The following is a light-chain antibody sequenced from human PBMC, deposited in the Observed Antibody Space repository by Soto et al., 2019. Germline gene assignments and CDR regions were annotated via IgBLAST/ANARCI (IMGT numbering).Light chain of an antibody. J-gene: IGLJ3*02. Sequence: QSALTQPASVSGSPGQSITISCTGTSSDVGSYNFVSWYQQYPGKAPKLMIYEVSNRPSGVSNRFSGSKSGNTASLSISGLQAEDEADYYCSSYAGSEIWVFGGGTQLTVL. CDR2: EVS. CDR3: SSYAGSEIWV. V-gene: IGLV2-14*01. CDR1: SSDVGSYNF.